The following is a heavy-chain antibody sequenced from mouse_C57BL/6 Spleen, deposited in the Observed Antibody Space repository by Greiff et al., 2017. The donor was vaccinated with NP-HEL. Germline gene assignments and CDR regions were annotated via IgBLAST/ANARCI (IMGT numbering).Heavy chain of an antibody. V-gene: IGHV1-64*01. CDR3: ARPSYYGSSFAWFAY. D-gene: IGHD1-1*01. Sequence: QVQLKQPGAELVKPGASVKLSCKASGYTFTSYWMHWVKQRPGQGLEWIGMIHPNSGSTNYNEKFKSKATLTVDKSSSTAYMQLSSLTSEDSAVYYCARPSYYGSSFAWFAYWGQGTLVTVSA. J-gene: IGHJ3*01. CDR2: IHPNSGST. CDR1: GYTFTSYW.